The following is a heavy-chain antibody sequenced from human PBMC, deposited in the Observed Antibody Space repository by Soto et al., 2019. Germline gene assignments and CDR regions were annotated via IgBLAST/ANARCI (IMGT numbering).Heavy chain of an antibody. CDR2: ISSSSSTI. CDR1: GFTFSTYS. J-gene: IGHJ6*02. D-gene: IGHD1-26*01. Sequence: GGSLRLSCAASGFTFSTYSMNWVRQAPGKGLEWVSYISSSSSTIFYTDSVKGRFTVSRDNAKNSLYLQMNSLRAEDTAVYYCARLGGATAYYYYYGMDVWGQGTTVTVSS. CDR3: ARLGGATAYYYYYGMDV. V-gene: IGHV3-48*01.